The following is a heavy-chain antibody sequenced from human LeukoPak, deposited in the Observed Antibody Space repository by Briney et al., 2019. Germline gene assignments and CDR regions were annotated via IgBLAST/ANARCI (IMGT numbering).Heavy chain of an antibody. D-gene: IGHD1-26*01. CDR3: ATDLGIVGATNGFDY. CDR1: GYTLSALS. J-gene: IGHJ4*02. CDR2: FDPEDGET. Sequence: ASVKVSCDVSGYTLSALSMHWVRQAPGQGLEWMGGFDPEDGETIYAQKFQGRVTMTEDTSTGTAYVELSSLRSEDTAVYYCATDLGIVGATNGFDYWGQGTLVTVSS. V-gene: IGHV1-24*01.